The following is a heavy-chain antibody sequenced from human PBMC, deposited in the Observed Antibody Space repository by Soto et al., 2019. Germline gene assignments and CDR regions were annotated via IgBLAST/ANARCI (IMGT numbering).Heavy chain of an antibody. Sequence: EVQLVESGGGLIQPGGSLRLSCAASGFSVSSNYMSWVRQAPGKGLEWVSVIYSGGNTHYADSVKGRFTISRDNSKNTLYLQMNSLGDEDTAVYYCVRSRSGAVADSFDYWGQGTQVTVSA. CDR2: IYSGGNT. J-gene: IGHJ4*02. CDR1: GFSVSSNY. CDR3: VRSRSGAVADSFDY. V-gene: IGHV3-66*03. D-gene: IGHD3-10*01.